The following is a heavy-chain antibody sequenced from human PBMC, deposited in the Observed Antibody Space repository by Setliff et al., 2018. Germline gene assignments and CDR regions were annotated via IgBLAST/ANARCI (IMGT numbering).Heavy chain of an antibody. V-gene: IGHV3-23*01. CDR3: AKVSMFQGINEKFDA. J-gene: IGHJ5*02. D-gene: IGHD2-8*01. CDR1: GLTFSSYD. CDR2: ITTTATT. Sequence: GGSLRLSCAASGLTFSSYDMNWVRQAPGEGLEWVSTITTTATTYYADSVKGRFTVSRDNSKNMFYLQMSSLRVEDTAVYYCAKVSMFQGINEKFDAWGQGTLVTVSS.